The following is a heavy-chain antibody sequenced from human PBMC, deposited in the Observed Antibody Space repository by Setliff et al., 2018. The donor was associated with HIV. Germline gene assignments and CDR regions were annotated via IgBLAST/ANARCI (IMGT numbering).Heavy chain of an antibody. CDR1: GYSISIGYY. V-gene: IGHV4-38-2*02. CDR3: ARDRRDDYYLTANFDS. CDR2: IYHSGST. D-gene: IGHD1-26*01. J-gene: IGHJ4*02. Sequence: PSETLSLTCAVSGYSISIGYYWGWIRQPPGKGLEWIANIYHSGSTYYNPSLKIRVTISVDTSKNQFSRRLSSVTAADTAVYYCARDRRDDYYLTANFDSLGQGTLVTVSS.